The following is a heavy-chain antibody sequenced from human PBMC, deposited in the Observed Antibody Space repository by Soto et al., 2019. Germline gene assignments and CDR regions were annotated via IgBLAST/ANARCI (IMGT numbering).Heavy chain of an antibody. Sequence: QLQLQESGPGLVKPSETLSLTCTVSGGSISSSSYYWGWIRQPPGKGPEWIGNIYYSVSTYYNPAIRRRVHICLDTSKTQFSLKLSSVAAADTAWYYCMLGSGCKDFDYWGPGTLVTISS. D-gene: IGHD2-15*01. CDR3: MLGSGCKDFDY. J-gene: IGHJ4*02. V-gene: IGHV4-39*01. CDR1: GGSISSSSYY. CDR2: IYYSVST.